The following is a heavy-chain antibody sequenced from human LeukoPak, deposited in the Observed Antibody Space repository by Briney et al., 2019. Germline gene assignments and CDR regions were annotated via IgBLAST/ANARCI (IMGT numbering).Heavy chain of an antibody. J-gene: IGHJ4*02. CDR2: IYPGDSDT. V-gene: IGHV5-51*01. CDR3: AKLRGSCISTTCYFDY. D-gene: IGHD2-2*01. CDR1: GYSFAVYW. Sequence: GESLKISCKGSGYSFAVYWIGWVRQMPGKGLEWMGIIYPGDSDTRYSPSFQGQVTISADKSISTAYLQWNTLKASDTAMYYCAKLRGSCISTTCYFDYWGQGTLVTVSS.